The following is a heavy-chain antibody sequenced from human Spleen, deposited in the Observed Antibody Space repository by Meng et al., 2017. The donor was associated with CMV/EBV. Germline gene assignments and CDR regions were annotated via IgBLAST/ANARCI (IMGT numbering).Heavy chain of an antibody. Sequence: GSLRLSCTVSGGSISSYYWSWIRQPPGKGLEWIGYIYYSGSTNYNPPLKSRVTISVDTSKNQFSLKLSSVTAADTAVYYCARLGIAVAGADDYWGQGTLVTVSS. J-gene: IGHJ4*02. CDR3: ARLGIAVAGADDY. CDR1: GGSISSYY. D-gene: IGHD6-19*01. CDR2: IYYSGST. V-gene: IGHV4-59*01.